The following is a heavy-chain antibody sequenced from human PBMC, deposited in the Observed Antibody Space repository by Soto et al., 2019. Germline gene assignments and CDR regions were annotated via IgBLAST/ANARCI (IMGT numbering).Heavy chain of an antibody. CDR3: ARHHWLLVYGMDV. CDR1: GGSISNTIYY. J-gene: IGHJ6*02. Sequence: QLQLQESGPGLVKPSETLSLTCAVSGGSISNTIYYWGWIRQPPGKGLEWIATIYNSGSTYYNPSLKGRVTISVDTSKKQFSLKLTSVTAADTAVYYCARHHWLLVYGMDVWGQGTTVTVSS. CDR2: IYNSGST. D-gene: IGHD3-9*01. V-gene: IGHV4-39*01.